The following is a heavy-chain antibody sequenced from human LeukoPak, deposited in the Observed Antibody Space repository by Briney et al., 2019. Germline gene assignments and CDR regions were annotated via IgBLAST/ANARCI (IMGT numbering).Heavy chain of an antibody. Sequence: SVKVSCKASGGTFSNYAISWVRQAPGQGLEWMGRIIPILDIANNAQKFQGRVTITADKSTSTAYMELSSLRSEDTAVYYCAREGDVGYCSGGSCYSLYYWGQGTLVTVSS. CDR3: AREGDVGYCSGGSCYSLYY. D-gene: IGHD2-15*01. CDR2: IIPILDIA. J-gene: IGHJ4*02. CDR1: GGTFSNYA. V-gene: IGHV1-69*04.